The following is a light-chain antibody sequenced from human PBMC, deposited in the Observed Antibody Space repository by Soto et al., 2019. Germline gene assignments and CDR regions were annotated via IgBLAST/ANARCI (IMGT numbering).Light chain of an antibody. CDR3: QKYGSSPLT. V-gene: IGKV3-20*01. J-gene: IGKJ4*01. Sequence: EIVLTQSPGTLSLSPGERATLSCRASQSVSSSYLAWYQQTPGQAPRLLIYDASSRATGIPYRFSGCGSGIDFTLTISRPEPEEFAVFYCQKYGSSPLTFGGGTKVEIK. CDR1: QSVSSSY. CDR2: DAS.